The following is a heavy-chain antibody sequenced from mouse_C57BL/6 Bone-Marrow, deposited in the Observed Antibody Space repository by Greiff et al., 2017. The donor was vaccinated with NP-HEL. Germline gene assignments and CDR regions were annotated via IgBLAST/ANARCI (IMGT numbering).Heavy chain of an antibody. CDR3: AIVLMSTMVTRTW. D-gene: IGHD2-1*01. J-gene: IGHJ2*01. CDR1: GYTFTSYG. Sequence: QVQLQQSGAELARPGASVKLSCKASGYTFTSYGISWVKQRTGQGLEWIGEIYPRSGNTYYNEKFKGKATLTADKSSSTAYMELRSLTSEDSAVYFCAIVLMSTMVTRTWWGQGTTLTVSS. V-gene: IGHV1-81*01. CDR2: IYPRSGNT.